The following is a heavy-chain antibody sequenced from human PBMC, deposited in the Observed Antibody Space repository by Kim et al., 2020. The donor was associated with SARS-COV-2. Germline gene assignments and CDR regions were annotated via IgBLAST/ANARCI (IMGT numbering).Heavy chain of an antibody. Sequence: ASVKVSCKASGYTFETFSLYWLRQAPGQRFEWMGWINGGNGNTRYSQNFQGRVTFTRDTSATTAYMELTSLTFKDTAVYYCAREGSGIYNWLDPWGQGTLVTVSS. D-gene: IGHD3-10*01. J-gene: IGHJ5*02. V-gene: IGHV1-3*01. CDR2: INGGNGNT. CDR1: GYTFETFS. CDR3: AREGSGIYNWLDP.